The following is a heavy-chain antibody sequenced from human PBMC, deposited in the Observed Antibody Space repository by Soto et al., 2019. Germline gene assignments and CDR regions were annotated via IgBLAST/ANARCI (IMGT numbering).Heavy chain of an antibody. V-gene: IGHV1-18*01. Sequence: GSSVKVSCKASGYTFTSYGISWVRQAPGQGLDCMGWISAYNGNTNYAQKLQGRVTMTTDTSTSTAYMELRSLRSDDTAVYYCARSPSTYYDFGSGYYTDYYYGLAVWAQGTTVLVSS. CDR3: ARSPSTYYDFGSGYYTDYYYGLAV. CDR2: ISAYNGNT. CDR1: GYTFTSYG. J-gene: IGHJ6*02. D-gene: IGHD3-3*01.